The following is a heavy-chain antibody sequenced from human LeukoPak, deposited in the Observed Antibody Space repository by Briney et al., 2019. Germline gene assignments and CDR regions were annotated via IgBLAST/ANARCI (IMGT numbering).Heavy chain of an antibody. CDR2: ISSGGTYI. CDR1: GFTFSTYS. J-gene: IGHJ4*02. V-gene: IGHV3-21*01. CDR3: ARAPRRIGGYSDY. Sequence: GGSLRLSCVASGFTFSTYSMNWVRQAPGKGLEWVSSISSGGTYIHYGDSVRGRFAIARDNAENTLHLQMNSLRAEDTAVYYCARAPRRIGGYSDYWGQGTLVTVSS. D-gene: IGHD5-12*01.